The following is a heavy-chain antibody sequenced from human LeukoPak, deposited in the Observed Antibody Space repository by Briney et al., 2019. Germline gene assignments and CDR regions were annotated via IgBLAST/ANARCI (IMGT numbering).Heavy chain of an antibody. J-gene: IGHJ4*02. Sequence: ASVKVSCKAFGYTFTSNYMHWVRQAPGQGPEWMGVISPSGGSTTYAQKFQGRVTLTRDMSTSTDYLELSSLRSEDTAVYYCAREVTAMVTYDYWGQGTLVTVSS. CDR2: ISPSGGST. D-gene: IGHD5-18*01. V-gene: IGHV1-46*01. CDR3: AREVTAMVTYDY. CDR1: GYTFTSNY.